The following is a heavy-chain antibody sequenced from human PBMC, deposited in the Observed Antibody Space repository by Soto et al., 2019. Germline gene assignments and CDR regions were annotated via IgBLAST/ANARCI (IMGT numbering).Heavy chain of an antibody. CDR1: GDSISSGDNS. D-gene: IGHD2-2*01. J-gene: IGHJ5*02. CDR3: ARGLGYCSTTTCTEDWFDP. Sequence: ASETLSLTCAVSGDSISSGDNSWSWIRQPPGKGLEWIGYIYRSGSTFYNPSLKSRVTLSVDTSKNQFSLSLRSLTAADTALYYCARGLGYCSTTTCTEDWFDPWGPGILVTAPQ. CDR2: IYRSGST. V-gene: IGHV4-30-2*01.